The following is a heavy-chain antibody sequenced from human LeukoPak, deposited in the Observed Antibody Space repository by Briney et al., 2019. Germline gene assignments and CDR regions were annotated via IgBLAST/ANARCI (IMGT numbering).Heavy chain of an antibody. Sequence: PSETLSLTCTVSGDSISSSSYYWGWIRQPPGKELEWIGSIYCSGSTYYNPSLNSRVTISVDTSKNQFSLKLSSVTAADTAVYYCARDYLGGNPDAFDIWGQGTMVTVPS. CDR2: IYCSGST. CDR1: GDSISSSSYY. D-gene: IGHD4-23*01. CDR3: ARDYLGGNPDAFDI. V-gene: IGHV4-39*07. J-gene: IGHJ3*02.